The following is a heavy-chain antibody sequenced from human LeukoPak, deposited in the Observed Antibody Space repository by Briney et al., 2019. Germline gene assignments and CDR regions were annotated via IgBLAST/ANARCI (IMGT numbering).Heavy chain of an antibody. CDR2: IYYSGST. CDR3: ARDTSIRYCSSTSCSGAFDI. V-gene: IGHV4-59*01. Sequence: PSETLSLTCTVSGGSISSYYWSWIRQPPGKGLEWIGYIYYSGSTNYNPSLKSRVTISVDTSKNQFSLKLSSVTAADTAVYYCARDTSIRYCSSTSCSGAFDIWGQGTMVTVSS. J-gene: IGHJ3*02. CDR1: GGSISSYY. D-gene: IGHD2-2*01.